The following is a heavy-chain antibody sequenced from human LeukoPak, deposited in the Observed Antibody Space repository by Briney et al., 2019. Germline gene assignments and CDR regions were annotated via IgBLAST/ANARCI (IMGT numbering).Heavy chain of an antibody. CDR1: GGFISTYY. CDR2: IYYSGST. D-gene: IGHD3-10*01. J-gene: IGHJ6*02. Sequence: PSETLSLTCRVSGGFISTYYWSWIRQPPGKGLEWIGYIYYSGSTNYNPSLKSRVTISVDTSKNQFSLKLSSVTAADTAVYYCARSGPLYYYGSGSFSPPRYYGMDVWGQGTTVTVSS. V-gene: IGHV4-59*01. CDR3: ARSGPLYYYGSGSFSPPRYYGMDV.